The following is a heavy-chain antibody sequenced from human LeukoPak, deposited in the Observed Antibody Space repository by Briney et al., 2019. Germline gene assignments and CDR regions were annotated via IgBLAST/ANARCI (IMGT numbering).Heavy chain of an antibody. CDR1: GVSISSYY. CDR3: ARDRYYYDSSGYRFFDY. CDR2: IYTSGST. V-gene: IGHV4-4*07. D-gene: IGHD3-22*01. Sequence: SETLSLTCTVSGVSISSYYWSWIRQPAGKGLEWIGRIYTSGSTNYNPSLKSRVTISADTSKNQFSLKLSSVTAADTAVYYCARDRYYYDSSGYRFFDYWGQGTLVTVSS. J-gene: IGHJ4*02.